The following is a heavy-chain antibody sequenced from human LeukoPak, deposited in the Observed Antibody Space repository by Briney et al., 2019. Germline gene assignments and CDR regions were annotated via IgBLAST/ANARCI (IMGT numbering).Heavy chain of an antibody. CDR3: ARGPIVTSPYYFDY. CDR1: GGSISSGGYY. Sequence: SETLSLTCTVSGGSISSGGYYWSWIRQPPGKGLEWIGEINHSGSTNYNPSLKSRVTISVDTSKNQFSLKLSSVTAADTAVYYCARGPIVTSPYYFDYWGQGTLVTVSS. V-gene: IGHV4-39*07. D-gene: IGHD2/OR15-2a*01. J-gene: IGHJ4*02. CDR2: INHSGST.